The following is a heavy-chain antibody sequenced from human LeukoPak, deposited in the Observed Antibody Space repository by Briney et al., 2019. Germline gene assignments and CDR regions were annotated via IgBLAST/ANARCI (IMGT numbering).Heavy chain of an antibody. Sequence: PSQTLSLTCTVSGGSISSGSYYGSWIRQPAGKGLEWIGRIYSSGSTNYNPSLKSRVTISVDTSKNQFSLKLSSVTAADTAVYYCASLDGYNDYWGQGTLVTVSS. CDR2: IYSSGST. V-gene: IGHV4-61*02. CDR1: GGSISSGSYY. CDR3: ASLDGYNDY. D-gene: IGHD5-24*01. J-gene: IGHJ4*02.